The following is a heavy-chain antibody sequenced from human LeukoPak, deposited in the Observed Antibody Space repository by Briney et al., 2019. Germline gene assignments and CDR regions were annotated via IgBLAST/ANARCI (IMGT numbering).Heavy chain of an antibody. CDR1: GFTFSSYV. Sequence: PGGSLRLSCAASGFTFSSYVIHWVRQAPGKGLQWVAVVSYDGSNKYYADSVKGRFTISRDNAKNSLSLQMNSLRDEDTAVYYCARETPDSSSWTAFDFWGQGTLVTVSS. V-gene: IGHV3-30*04. CDR2: VSYDGSNK. D-gene: IGHD6-13*01. CDR3: ARETPDSSSWTAFDF. J-gene: IGHJ4*02.